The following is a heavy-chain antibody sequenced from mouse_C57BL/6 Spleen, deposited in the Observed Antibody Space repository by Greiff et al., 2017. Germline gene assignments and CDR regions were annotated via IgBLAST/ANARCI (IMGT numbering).Heavy chain of an antibody. CDR3: ARSPYSKYYFDY. J-gene: IGHJ2*01. CDR2: IYPRSGNT. Sequence: QVKLVESGAELARPGASVKLSCKASGYTFTSYGISWVKQRTGQGLEWIGEIYPRSGNTYYNEKFKGKATLTADKSSSTAYMELRSLTSEDSAVYFCARSPYSKYYFDYWGQGTTLTVSS. V-gene: IGHV1-81*01. CDR1: GYTFTSYG. D-gene: IGHD2-5*01.